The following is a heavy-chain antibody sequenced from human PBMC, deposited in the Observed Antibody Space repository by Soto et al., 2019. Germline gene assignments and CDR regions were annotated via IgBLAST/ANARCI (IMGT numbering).Heavy chain of an antibody. V-gene: IGHV2-5*02. D-gene: IGHD1-26*01. CDR2: IYLDDDK. J-gene: IGHJ4*02. CDR1: GFSLSTSGVG. Sequence: QITLKESGPTLVKPTQTLTLTCTFSGFSLSTSGVGVRWIRQPPGKALEWLAVIYLDDDKSYTPSLKSRLTITRDTSKNQVVLTMTNMDPVDTAPYYCAHRIGGAPFDYWGQGTLVTVSS. CDR3: AHRIGGAPFDY.